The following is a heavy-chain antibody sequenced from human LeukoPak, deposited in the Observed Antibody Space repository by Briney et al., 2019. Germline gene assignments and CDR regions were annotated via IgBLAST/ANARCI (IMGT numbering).Heavy chain of an antibody. CDR2: ISAYNGNT. D-gene: IGHD3-3*01. V-gene: IGHV1-18*01. CDR3: ARESEIRFLEWLFVFDY. Sequence: ASVKVSCKASGYTFTSYGISWVRQAPGQGLEWMGWISAYNGNTNYAQKLQGRVTMTTDTSTSTAYMELRSLRAEDTAVYYCARESEIRFLEWLFVFDYWGQGTLVTVSS. CDR1: GYTFTSYG. J-gene: IGHJ4*02.